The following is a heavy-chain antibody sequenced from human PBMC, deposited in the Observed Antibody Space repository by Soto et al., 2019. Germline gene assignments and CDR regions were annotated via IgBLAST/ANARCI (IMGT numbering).Heavy chain of an antibody. D-gene: IGHD3-10*01. CDR3: ARGGFGIPTFFDY. Sequence: QVQLQESGPGLVKPSQTLSLTCTVSGGSISSGDYYWSWIRQPPGKGLEWIGCIYYSGSTYYNPSLKSRVTISVDTSKNQFSLKLSSVTAADTAVYYCARGGFGIPTFFDYWGQGTLVTVSS. V-gene: IGHV4-30-4*01. CDR2: IYYSGST. CDR1: GGSISSGDYY. J-gene: IGHJ4*02.